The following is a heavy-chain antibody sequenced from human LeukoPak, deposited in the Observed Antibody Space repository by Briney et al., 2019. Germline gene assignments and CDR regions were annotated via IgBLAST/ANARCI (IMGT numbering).Heavy chain of an antibody. CDR2: ISYDGSNK. V-gene: IGHV3-30*04. J-gene: IGHJ4*02. CDR1: GFTFSSYA. D-gene: IGHD4-11*01. CDR3: ARAVPVTTGDY. Sequence: GRSLRLSCAASGFTFSSYAMHWVRQAPGKGLEWVADISYDGSNKYYADSVKGRFTISRDNDKNSLYLQMNSLRAEDTAVYYCARAVPVTTGDYWGQGTLVTVSS.